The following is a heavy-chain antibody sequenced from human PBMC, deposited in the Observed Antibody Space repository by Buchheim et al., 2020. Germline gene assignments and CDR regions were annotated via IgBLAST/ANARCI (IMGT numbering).Heavy chain of an antibody. CDR2: IKQDGSER. V-gene: IGHV3-7*03. J-gene: IGHJ4*02. Sequence: EVQLVESGGGLVQPGGSLRLSCAAPGFTFSSYWMSWVRQAPGKGLEWVANIKQDGSERYYVDSVKGRFTISRDNAKNSLYLQMNSLRAEDTAVYYCAKESRGKRGLYDSSGYTDYWGQGTL. D-gene: IGHD3-22*01. CDR1: GFTFSSYW. CDR3: AKESRGKRGLYDSSGYTDY.